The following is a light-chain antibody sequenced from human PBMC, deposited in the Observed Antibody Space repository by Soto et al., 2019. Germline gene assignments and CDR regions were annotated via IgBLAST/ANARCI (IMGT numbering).Light chain of an antibody. CDR3: QQSYSVPLT. J-gene: IGKJ2*01. CDR2: AAS. Sequence: DIQMTQSPSSLSASVGDRVTITCRSSQNILTYLNWYQQKAGEVPRFLIYAASNLQDGVQSRFSGRESGTEFTLTISSLQPEDFATYFCQQSYSVPLTFGQGTKLE. CDR1: QNILTY. V-gene: IGKV1-39*01.